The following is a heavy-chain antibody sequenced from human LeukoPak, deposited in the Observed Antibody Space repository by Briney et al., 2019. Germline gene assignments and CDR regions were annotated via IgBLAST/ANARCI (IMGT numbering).Heavy chain of an antibody. V-gene: IGHV3-30*04. J-gene: IGHJ4*02. CDR1: GFTFSSYA. D-gene: IGHD3-22*01. CDR3: TRDLSGHYSIDY. CDR2: ISNNGRNK. Sequence: QPGGSLRLSCAASGFTFSSYAIHWVRQAPGKGLEWVAFISNNGRNKDYADSVKVRFTISRDNSKNTLYLQVNSLRPEDTAVYYCTRDLSGHYSIDYWGQGTLVTVSS.